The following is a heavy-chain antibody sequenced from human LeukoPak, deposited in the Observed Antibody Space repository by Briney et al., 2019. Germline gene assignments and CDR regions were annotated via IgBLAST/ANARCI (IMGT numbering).Heavy chain of an antibody. CDR3: ARTNNYDSSGYYPKHLAFDI. V-gene: IGHV4-39*01. CDR2: IYYSGST. D-gene: IGHD3-22*01. CDR1: GGSISSSGYY. J-gene: IGHJ3*02. Sequence: SETLSLTCTVSGGSISSSGYYWGWIRQPPGKGLEWIGSIYYSGSTYYNPSLKSRVTISVDTSKNQFSLKLSSVTAADTAVYYCARTNNYDSSGYYPKHLAFDIWGQGTMVTVSS.